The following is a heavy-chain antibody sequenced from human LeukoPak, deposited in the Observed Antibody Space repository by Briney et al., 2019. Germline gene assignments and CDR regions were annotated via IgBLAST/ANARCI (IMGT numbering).Heavy chain of an antibody. CDR2: INPNSGGT. CDR3: ARGRVTMVRARGAFDI. V-gene: IGHV1-2*02. J-gene: IGHJ3*02. CDR1: GYTLTGYY. Sequence: ASVKVSCKASGYTLTGYYMHWVRQAPGQGLEWMGWINPNSGGTNYAQKFQGRVTMTRDTSISTAYMELSRLRSDDTAVYYCARGRVTMVRARGAFDIWGQGTMVTVSS. D-gene: IGHD3-10*01.